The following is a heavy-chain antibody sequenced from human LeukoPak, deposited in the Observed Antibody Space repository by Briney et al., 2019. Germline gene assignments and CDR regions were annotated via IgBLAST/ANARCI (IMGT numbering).Heavy chain of an antibody. Sequence: SETLSLTCAVYGGSFSGYYWSWIRQPPGKGLEWIGEINHSGSTNHNPSLKSRVTISVDTSKNQFSLKLSSVTAADTAVYYCARLGSCGGDCYNDAFDIWGQGTMVTVSS. J-gene: IGHJ3*02. V-gene: IGHV4-34*01. CDR2: INHSGST. D-gene: IGHD2-21*01. CDR3: ARLGSCGGDCYNDAFDI. CDR1: GGSFSGYY.